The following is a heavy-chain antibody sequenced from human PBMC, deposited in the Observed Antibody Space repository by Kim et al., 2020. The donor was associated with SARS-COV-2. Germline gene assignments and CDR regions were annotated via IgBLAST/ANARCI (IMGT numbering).Heavy chain of an antibody. Sequence: SETLSLTCTVSGRSISSSSYYWGWIRQPPGKGLVWIGSIYYSGSNYYNPSLKSRVTISVDTSKNQFSLTLSSGTAADTAVYYCARHKRNYYGSGGYIGWFDPWGQGTLVTVSS. CDR2: IYYSGSN. D-gene: IGHD3-10*01. V-gene: IGHV4-39*01. CDR3: ARHKRNYYGSGGYIGWFDP. CDR1: GRSISSSSYY. J-gene: IGHJ5*02.